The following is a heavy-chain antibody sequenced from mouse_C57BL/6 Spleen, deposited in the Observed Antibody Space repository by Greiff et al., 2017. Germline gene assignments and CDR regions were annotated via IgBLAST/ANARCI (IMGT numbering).Heavy chain of an antibody. J-gene: IGHJ3*01. CDR1: GFTFSSYA. D-gene: IGHD1-1*01. CDR3: TRDTTVRGFAY. V-gene: IGHV5-9-1*02. CDR2: ISSGGDYI. Sequence: EVNVVESGEGLVKPGGSLKLSCAASGFTFSSYAMSWVRQTPEKRLEWVAYISSGGDYIYYADTVKGRFTISRDNARNTLYLQMSSLKSEDTAMYYCTRDTTVRGFAYWGQGTLVTVSA.